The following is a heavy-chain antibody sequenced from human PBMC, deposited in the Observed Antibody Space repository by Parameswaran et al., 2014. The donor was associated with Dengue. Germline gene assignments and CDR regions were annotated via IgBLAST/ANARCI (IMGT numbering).Heavy chain of an antibody. V-gene: IGHV3-7*01. J-gene: IGHJ4*02. Sequence: WIRQPPGRAGWVANINKDGSEKYYVDSVKGRFTISRDNAKNSLYLQMNSLRAEDTAVYYCARDRNNPATGGFDYWGQGTLVTVSS. D-gene: IGHD1/OR15-1a*01. CDR2: INKDGSEK. CDR3: ARDRNNPATGGFDY.